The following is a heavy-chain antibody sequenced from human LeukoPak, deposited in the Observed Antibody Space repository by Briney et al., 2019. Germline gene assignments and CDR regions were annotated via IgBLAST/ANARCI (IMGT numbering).Heavy chain of an antibody. J-gene: IGHJ4*02. CDR2: IYYSGST. V-gene: IGHV4-39*02. CDR3: ARYDAYNSGWYDY. CDR1: GGSISSSSYY. D-gene: IGHD6-19*01. Sequence: PSETLSLTCTVSGGSISSSSYYWGWIRQPAGKGLELIGNIYYSGSTYYNPSLKSRVTISVDTSKNHFSLKLSSVTAADTAVFYCARYDAYNSGWYDYWGQGTLVTVSS.